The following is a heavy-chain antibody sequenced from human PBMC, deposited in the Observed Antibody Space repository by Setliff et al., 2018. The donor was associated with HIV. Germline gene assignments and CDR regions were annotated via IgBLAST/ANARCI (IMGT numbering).Heavy chain of an antibody. Sequence: GASVKVSCKASGYTFTSYDINWVRQATGQGLEWMGWMNPNSGNTGYAQRFQGRVTITRNTSISTAYMELSSLRSEDTAVYYCATELLPAAIWDYFDYWGREPWSPSPQ. V-gene: IGHV1-8*03. CDR2: MNPNSGNT. CDR1: GYTFTSYD. J-gene: IGHJ4*02. CDR3: ATELLPAAIWDYFDY. D-gene: IGHD2-2*01.